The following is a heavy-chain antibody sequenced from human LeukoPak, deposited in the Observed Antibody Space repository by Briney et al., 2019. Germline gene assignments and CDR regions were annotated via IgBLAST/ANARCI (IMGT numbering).Heavy chain of an antibody. CDR1: GVTFSSYV. D-gene: IGHD1-26*01. CDR3: ARDNSVGDNAWWFDP. CDR2: IFPIFGTT. Sequence: SVKVSCTASGVTFSSYVISCVREAPGQGVGWMGGIFPIFGTTNYAQKFQGRVIMTRDMSTSIDYMELSSLRPEDTAIYYCARDNSVGDNAWWFDPWGQGTLVTVS. V-gene: IGHV1-69*05. J-gene: IGHJ5*02.